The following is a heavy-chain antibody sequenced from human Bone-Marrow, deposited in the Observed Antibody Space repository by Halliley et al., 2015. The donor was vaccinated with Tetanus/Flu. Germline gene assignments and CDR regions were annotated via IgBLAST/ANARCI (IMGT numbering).Heavy chain of an antibody. CDR2: ISYDSTDT. V-gene: IGHV3-30*18. D-gene: IGHD6-19*01. Sequence: SLRLSCTVSGFTFSSYGLHWVRQAPGKGLQWVAVISYDSTDTYYADSVKGRFTISRDDSKNTLYLQMSSLRGEDTAVYFCAKVSVTGVEGGDPRINAFDIWGQGTMVTVSS. J-gene: IGHJ3*02. CDR1: GFTFSSYG. CDR3: AKVSVTGVEGGDPRINAFDI.